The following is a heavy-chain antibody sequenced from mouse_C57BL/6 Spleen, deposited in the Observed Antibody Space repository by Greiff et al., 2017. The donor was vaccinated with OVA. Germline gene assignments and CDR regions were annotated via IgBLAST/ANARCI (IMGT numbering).Heavy chain of an antibody. CDR2: IDPSDSYT. V-gene: IGHV1-69*01. CDR1: GYTFTSYW. Sequence: QVQLQQPGAELVMPGASVKLSCKASGYTFTSYWMHWVKQRPGQGLEWIGEIDPSDSYTNYNKKFKGKSTLTVDKSSSTAYMQLSSLTSEDSAVYYCARSDNWAGFAYWGQGTLVTVSA. D-gene: IGHD4-1*01. CDR3: ARSDNWAGFAY. J-gene: IGHJ3*01.